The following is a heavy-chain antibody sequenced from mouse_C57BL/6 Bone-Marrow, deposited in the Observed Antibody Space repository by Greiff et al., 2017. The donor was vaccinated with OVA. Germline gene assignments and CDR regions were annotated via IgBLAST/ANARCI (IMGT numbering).Heavy chain of an antibody. Sequence: EVQRVESGPELVKPGASVKIPCKASGYTFTDYNMDWVKQSHGKSLEWIGDINPNNGGTIYNQKFKGKATLTVDKSSSTAYMELRSLTSEDTAVYYCARWKLGRNYFDYWGQGTTLTVSS. D-gene: IGHD4-1*01. V-gene: IGHV1-18*01. CDR3: ARWKLGRNYFDY. CDR1: GYTFTDYN. J-gene: IGHJ2*01. CDR2: INPNNGGT.